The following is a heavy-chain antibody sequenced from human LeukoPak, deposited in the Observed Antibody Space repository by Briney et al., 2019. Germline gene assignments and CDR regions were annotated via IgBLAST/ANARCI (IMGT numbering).Heavy chain of an antibody. J-gene: IGHJ4*02. Sequence: SVKVSCKASGGTFSSYAISWVRQAPGQGLEWMGGIIPIFGTANYAQKFQGRVTITADESTSTAYMELSSLRSEDTAVYYCARTLLYCSSTSCYPESFDYWGQGTLVTVSS. V-gene: IGHV1-69*13. CDR2: IIPIFGTA. D-gene: IGHD2-2*01. CDR3: ARTLLYCSSTSCYPESFDY. CDR1: GGTFSSYA.